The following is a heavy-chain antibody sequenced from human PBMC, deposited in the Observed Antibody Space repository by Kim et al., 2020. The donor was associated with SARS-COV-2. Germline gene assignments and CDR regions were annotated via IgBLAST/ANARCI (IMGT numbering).Heavy chain of an antibody. Sequence: VGNIRRDTGQTYYADSVKVRFSISRDNAKNSLYLPVHSLRAGDTAVYYCAREDGTFDIWGQGTMVTVSA. J-gene: IGHJ3*02. V-gene: IGHV3-7*03. CDR3: AREDGTFDI. CDR2: IRRDTGQT. D-gene: IGHD1-1*01.